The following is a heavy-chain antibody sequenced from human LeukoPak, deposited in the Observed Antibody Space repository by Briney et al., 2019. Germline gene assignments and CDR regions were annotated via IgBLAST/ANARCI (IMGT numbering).Heavy chain of an antibody. CDR2: IYSTGRV. CDR1: AVSITSGTYY. Sequence: PSETLSLTCTVSAVSITSGTYYWTRIRQPAGKGLEWIERIYSTGRVNYNPSLKSRVTMLLDTSKNHISLKLTSVTAADTAIYFCARASETAMVTLWGQGTLVTVSS. CDR3: ARASETAMVTL. D-gene: IGHD5-18*01. V-gene: IGHV4-61*02. J-gene: IGHJ4*02.